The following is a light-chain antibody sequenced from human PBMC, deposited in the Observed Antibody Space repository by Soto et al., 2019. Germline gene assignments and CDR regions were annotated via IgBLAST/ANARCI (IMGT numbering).Light chain of an antibody. CDR3: QQSYSTPQT. Sequence: DIQMTQSPSSLSASVGDRVTISCRATQNIANFLNWYQQKPGKAPKLLIHTASSFQTGASTRFTGSGSGTDFNLTINSLHPEDFATYYCQQSYSTPQTFGGGTRVEIK. V-gene: IGKV1-39*01. CDR2: TAS. CDR1: QNIANF. J-gene: IGKJ4*01.